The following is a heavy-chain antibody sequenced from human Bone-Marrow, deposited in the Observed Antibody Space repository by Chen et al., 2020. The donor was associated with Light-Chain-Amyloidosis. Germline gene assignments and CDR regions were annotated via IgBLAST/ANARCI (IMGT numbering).Heavy chain of an antibody. D-gene: IGHD5-12*01. Sequence: QVQLVESGGGVVQPGRSLRLSCAASGFTFSSYGVHWVRQAPGKGLEWVAVIWYDGSNKYYADSVKGRFTISRDNSKNTLYLQMNSLRAEDTAVYYCARVLSRDGYNYAFDIWGQGTMVTVSS. J-gene: IGHJ3*02. CDR1: GFTFSSYG. CDR3: ARVLSRDGYNYAFDI. CDR2: IWYDGSNK. V-gene: IGHV3-33*01.